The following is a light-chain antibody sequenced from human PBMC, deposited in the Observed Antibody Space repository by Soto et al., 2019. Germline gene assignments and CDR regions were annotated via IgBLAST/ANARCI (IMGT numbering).Light chain of an antibody. CDR2: AAS. V-gene: IGKV1-12*01. J-gene: IGKJ1*01. CDR1: QDISSW. Sequence: DIPMTQSPSSVSASVGDRVTITCRASQDISSWLAWYQQKPGKAPNLLIYAASSLQSGVPSRFSGSGSGTDFTLTINSLQPEDIATYYCQQTNSFPRTFGQGTKVEVK. CDR3: QQTNSFPRT.